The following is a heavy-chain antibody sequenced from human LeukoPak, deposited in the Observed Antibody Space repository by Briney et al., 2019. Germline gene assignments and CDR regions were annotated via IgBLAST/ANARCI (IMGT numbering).Heavy chain of an antibody. D-gene: IGHD4-17*01. J-gene: IGHJ4*02. Sequence: SETLSLTCAVSGYSISSGYYWGWIRQPPGKGLEWIGSIYHSGSTYYNPSLKSRVTISVDTSKNQFSLKLSSVTAADTAVYYCERLSLNGDYAWYWGQGTLVTVSS. CDR1: GYSISSGYY. V-gene: IGHV4-38-2*01. CDR3: ERLSLNGDYAWY. CDR2: IYHSGST.